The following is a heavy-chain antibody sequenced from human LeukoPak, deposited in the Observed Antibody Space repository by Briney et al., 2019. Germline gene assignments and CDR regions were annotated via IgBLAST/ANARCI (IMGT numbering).Heavy chain of an antibody. D-gene: IGHD2-15*01. V-gene: IGHV3-23*01. CDR3: AKGLVVNDNYFDN. J-gene: IGHJ4*02. CDR1: GFNLRTYA. Sequence: GQSLRLSCAASGFNLRTYAMNWVRQVPGKGLEGVSTIGGSDDTTYYADSVKGRLTISSDFSTNTVSLQMNSLRAEDTAVYFCAKGLVVNDNYFDNWGQGTLVTVSS. CDR2: IGGSDDTT.